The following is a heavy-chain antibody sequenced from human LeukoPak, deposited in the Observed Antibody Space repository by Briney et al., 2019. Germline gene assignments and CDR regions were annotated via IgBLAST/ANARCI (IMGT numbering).Heavy chain of an antibody. J-gene: IGHJ6*02. CDR3: ARGTGNYFYIMGV. CDR2: IWYDGSEK. Sequence: PGGSLRLSCAASGFTFSSSGMHWVRQAPGKGLEWVAIIWYDGSEKNYADSVKGRFTISRDNSKNTLYLQMNSLRAEDTAVYYCARGTGNYFYIMGVWGQGTTVTVSS. D-gene: IGHD1-14*01. V-gene: IGHV3-33*01. CDR1: GFTFSSSG.